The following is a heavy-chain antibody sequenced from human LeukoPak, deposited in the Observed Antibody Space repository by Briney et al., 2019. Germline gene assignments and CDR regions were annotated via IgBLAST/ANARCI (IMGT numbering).Heavy chain of an antibody. D-gene: IGHD3-10*01. CDR2: IYHSGST. CDR1: GYSISSGYY. Sequence: SETLSLTCAVSGYSISSGYYWGWIRQPTGKGLEWIGSIYHSGSTYYNPSLKSRVTMSVDTSKNQFSLKLSSVTAADTAVYYCARDRVTMVRGVSYYYGMDVWGKGTTVTVSS. CDR3: ARDRVTMVRGVSYYYGMDV. V-gene: IGHV4-38-2*02. J-gene: IGHJ6*04.